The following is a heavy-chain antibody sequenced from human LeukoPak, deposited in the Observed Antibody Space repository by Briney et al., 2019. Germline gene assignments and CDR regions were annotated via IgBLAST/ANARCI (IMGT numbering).Heavy chain of an antibody. V-gene: IGHV1-18*01. Sequence: ASVKVSCKASGYTFKNYGISWVRQAPGEGLEWMGWISPYNGNTDYGQKVQGRVTMTTDTSTTTAYMELRSLRSDDTAVYYCAREGNRGYSYGYYMDVWGKGTTVTVSS. CDR3: AREGNRGYSYGYYMDV. D-gene: IGHD5-18*01. J-gene: IGHJ6*03. CDR1: GYTFKNYG. CDR2: ISPYNGNT.